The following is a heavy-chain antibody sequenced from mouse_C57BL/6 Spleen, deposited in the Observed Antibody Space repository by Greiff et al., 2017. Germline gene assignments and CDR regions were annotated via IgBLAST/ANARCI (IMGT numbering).Heavy chain of an antibody. CDR1: GYAFSSSW. CDR2: IYPGDGDT. CDR3: GTTVVATGGAMDY. Sequence: QVQLQQSGPELVKPGASVKLSCKASGYAFSSSWMNWVKQRPGKGLEWIGRIYPGDGDTNYNGKFKGKATLTADKSSSTAYMQLSSLTSEDSAVYLGGTTVVATGGAMDYWGQGTSVTVSS. J-gene: IGHJ4*01. V-gene: IGHV1-82*01. D-gene: IGHD1-1*01.